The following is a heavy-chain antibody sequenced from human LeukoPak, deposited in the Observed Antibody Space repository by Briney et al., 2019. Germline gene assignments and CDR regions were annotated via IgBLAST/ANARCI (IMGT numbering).Heavy chain of an antibody. Sequence: PSETLSLTCAVYGGSFSGYYWSWIRQPPGKGLEWIGEINHSGSTNYNPFLKSRVTISVDTSKNQFSLKLSSVTAADTAVYYCAVKYYDFWSGYYAAFDYWGQGTLVTVSS. CDR3: AVKYYDFWSGYYAAFDY. CDR2: INHSGST. D-gene: IGHD3-3*01. V-gene: IGHV4-34*01. CDR1: GGSFSGYY. J-gene: IGHJ4*02.